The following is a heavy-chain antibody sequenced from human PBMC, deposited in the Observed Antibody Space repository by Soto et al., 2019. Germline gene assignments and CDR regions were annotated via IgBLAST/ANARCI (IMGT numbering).Heavy chain of an antibody. J-gene: IGHJ4*02. CDR3: ASVNYYGSGSPGY. CDR1: GGSISSSSYY. CDR2: IYYSGST. V-gene: IGHV4-39*01. Sequence: SETLSLTCTVSGGSISSSSYYWGWIRQPPGKGLEWIGSIYYSGSTYYNPSLKSRVTISVDTSKNQFSLKLSSVTAADTAVYYCASVNYYGSGSPGYWGQGTLVTVSS. D-gene: IGHD3-10*01.